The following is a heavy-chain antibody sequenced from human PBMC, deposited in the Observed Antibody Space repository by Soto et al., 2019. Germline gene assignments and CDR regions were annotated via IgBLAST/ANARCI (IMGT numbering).Heavy chain of an antibody. V-gene: IGHV4-39*01. J-gene: IGHJ6*03. D-gene: IGHD3-10*02. CDR3: ARNVRGTRDAYYYYYYMDV. CDR1: GGSISSSSYY. CDR2: IYYSGST. Sequence: PSETLSLTCTVSGGSISSSSYYWGWIRQPPGKGLEWIGSIYYSGSTYYNPSLKSRVTISVDTSKNQFSLKLSSVTAADTAVYYCARNVRGTRDAYYYYYYMDVWGKGTTVTVSS.